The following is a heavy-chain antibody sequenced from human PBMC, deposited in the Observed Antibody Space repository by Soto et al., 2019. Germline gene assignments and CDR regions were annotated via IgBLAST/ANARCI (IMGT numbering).Heavy chain of an antibody. CDR3: AKFSSARDIVLVPAAALDP. CDR1: GFTFSDYY. V-gene: IGHV3-23*01. Sequence: PGGSLRLSCAASGFTFSDYYMSWVRQAPGKGLEWVSAISGSGGSTYYADSVKGRFTISRDNSKNTLYLQMNSLRAEDTAVYYCAKFSSARDIVLVPAAALDPWGQGTLVTVSS. D-gene: IGHD2-2*01. J-gene: IGHJ5*02. CDR2: ISGSGGST.